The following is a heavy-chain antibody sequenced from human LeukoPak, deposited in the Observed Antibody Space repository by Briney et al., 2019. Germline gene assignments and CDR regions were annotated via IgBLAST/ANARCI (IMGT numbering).Heavy chain of an antibody. V-gene: IGHV4-34*01. CDR2: INHSGST. CDR3: ARHLVRRFDP. D-gene: IGHD1-26*01. CDR1: GGSFSGYY. J-gene: IGHJ5*02. Sequence: PSETLSLTCAVYGGSFSGYYWSWIRQPPGKGLEWIGEINHSGSTNYNPSLKSRVTISVDTSKNQFSLKLSSVTAADTAVYYCARHLVRRFDPWGQGTLVTVSS.